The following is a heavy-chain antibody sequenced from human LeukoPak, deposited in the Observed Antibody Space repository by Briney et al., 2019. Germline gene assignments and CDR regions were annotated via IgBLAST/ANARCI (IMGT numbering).Heavy chain of an antibody. D-gene: IGHD6-6*01. CDR1: GFTVSSNY. CDR3: ARPLPVAAACPLSV. CDR2: IYSGGST. V-gene: IGHV3-53*01. J-gene: IGHJ6*04. Sequence: GGSLRLSCAASGFTVSSNYMSWVRQAPGKGLEWVSVIYSGGSTYYADSVKGRFTISRDNSKNTLYLQMNSLRAEDTAVYYCARPLPVAAACPLSVWGKGTTVTISS.